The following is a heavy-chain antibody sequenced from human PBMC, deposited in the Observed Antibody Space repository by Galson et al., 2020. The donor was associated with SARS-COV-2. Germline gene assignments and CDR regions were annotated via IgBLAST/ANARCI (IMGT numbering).Heavy chain of an antibody. J-gene: IGHJ3*02. CDR2: IYYSGST. CDR3: ARVGATTRAFDI. V-gene: IGHV4-59*01. D-gene: IGHD1-26*01. CDR1: GGSISSYY. Sequence: SETLSLTCTVPGGSISSYYWSWIRQPPGKGLEWIGYIYYSGSTYYNPSLKSRVTISVDTSKNQFSLNLSSVTAADTAVYYCARVGATTRAFDIWGQGTMVTVSS.